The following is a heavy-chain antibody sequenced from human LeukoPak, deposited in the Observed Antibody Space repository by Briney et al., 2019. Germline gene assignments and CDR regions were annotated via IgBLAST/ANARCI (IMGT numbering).Heavy chain of an antibody. CDR3: ARQDTAMVYDY. J-gene: IGHJ4*02. CDR2: IYYSGST. CDR1: GGSINSYY. D-gene: IGHD5-18*01. V-gene: IGHV4-59*08. Sequence: SETLSLTCTVSGGSINSYYWSWIRQPPGKGLEWIGYIYYSGSTNYNPSLKSRVTISVDTSKNQFSLKLSSVTAADTAVYYCARQDTAMVYDYWGQGTLVTASS.